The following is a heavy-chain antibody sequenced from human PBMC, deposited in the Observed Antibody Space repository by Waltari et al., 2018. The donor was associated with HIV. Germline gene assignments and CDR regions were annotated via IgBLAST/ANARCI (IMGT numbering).Heavy chain of an antibody. D-gene: IGHD5-12*01. J-gene: IGHJ6*02. CDR1: GFTFAVST. V-gene: IGHV3-43*01. CDR2: ISWDGGST. Sequence: EVQLVESGGVVVQPGGSLRLSCAASGFTFAVSTMHWVRQAPGKGLEWVSLISWDGGSTYYADSVKGRFTISRDNSKNSLYLQMNSLRTEDTALYYCAKDIGGYDSFYYYYGMDVWGQGTTVTVSS. CDR3: AKDIGGYDSFYYYYGMDV.